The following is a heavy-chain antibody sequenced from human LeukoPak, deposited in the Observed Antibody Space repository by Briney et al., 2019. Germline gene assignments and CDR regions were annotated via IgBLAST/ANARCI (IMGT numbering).Heavy chain of an antibody. CDR1: GGSISSSDW. D-gene: IGHD2-21*01. Sequence: PSETLSLTCTVSGGSISSSDWWSWVRQPPGKGLEWIGEMHQSGIINYNPSLKSRVTMSLDKAKKQFSLKLSSVTAADTSVYFCASAGYYRIDFWGQGTLVTVSS. CDR3: ASAGYYRIDF. CDR2: MHQSGII. V-gene: IGHV4-4*02. J-gene: IGHJ4*02.